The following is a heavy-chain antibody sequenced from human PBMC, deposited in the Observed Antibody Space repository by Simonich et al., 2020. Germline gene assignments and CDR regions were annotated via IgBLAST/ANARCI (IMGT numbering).Heavy chain of an antibody. J-gene: IGHJ4*02. D-gene: IGHD3-10*01. Sequence: EVQLVESGGGLVQPGGSLRLSCAASGFTFSSYWMSWVRQAPGKGLEWVANIKKDGREKYYVDSVKGRFTISRDNAKNSLYLQMNSRRAEDTAVYYCARDREVYGSGSYYNYWGQGTLVTVSS. V-gene: IGHV3-7*01. CDR1: GFTFSSYW. CDR2: IKKDGREK. CDR3: ARDREVYGSGSYYNY.